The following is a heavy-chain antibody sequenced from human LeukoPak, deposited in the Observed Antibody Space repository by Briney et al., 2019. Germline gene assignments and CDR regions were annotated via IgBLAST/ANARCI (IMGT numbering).Heavy chain of an antibody. J-gene: IGHJ4*02. D-gene: IGHD2-15*01. V-gene: IGHV5-10-1*01. CDR3: ARHRRCSADSCSPGDY. CDR2: IDPSDSYT. Sequence: GESLKISCKGSGYSLTSYWISWVRQMPGKGLEWMGKIDPSDSYTNYSPSFQGHVTISADKSISTAYLQWSSLKASDTPMYYCARHRRCSADSCSPGDYWGQGTLVTVSS. CDR1: GYSLTSYW.